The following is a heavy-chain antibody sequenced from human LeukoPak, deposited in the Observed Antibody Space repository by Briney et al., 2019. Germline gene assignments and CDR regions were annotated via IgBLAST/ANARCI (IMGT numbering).Heavy chain of an antibody. D-gene: IGHD3-10*01. CDR3: ARDSGTTGEVKFDP. V-gene: IGHV4-4*07. J-gene: IGHJ5*02. CDR2: IYSNGDT. CDR1: GGSMSNYY. Sequence: SETLSLTCTVSGGSMSNYYWSWMRQSAGKGLEWIGRIYSNGDTTYNPSLKSRVTMSIATSRNQFSLKLTSVTAADTAIYYCARDSGTTGEVKFDPWGQGILVTVSS.